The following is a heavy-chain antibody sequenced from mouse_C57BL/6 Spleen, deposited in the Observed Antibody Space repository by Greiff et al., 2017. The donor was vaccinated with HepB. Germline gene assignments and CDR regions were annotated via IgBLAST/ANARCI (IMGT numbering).Heavy chain of an antibody. J-gene: IGHJ3*01. D-gene: IGHD1-1*01. Sequence: EVHLVESGGGLVKPGGSLKLSCAASGFTFSSYAMSWVRQTPEKRLEWVATISDGGSYTYYPDNVKGRFTISRDNAKNNLYLQMSHLKSEDTAMYYCARDLETTAVAKAYWGQGTLVTVSA. CDR1: GFTFSSYA. CDR2: ISDGGSYT. CDR3: ARDLETTAVAKAY. V-gene: IGHV5-4*01.